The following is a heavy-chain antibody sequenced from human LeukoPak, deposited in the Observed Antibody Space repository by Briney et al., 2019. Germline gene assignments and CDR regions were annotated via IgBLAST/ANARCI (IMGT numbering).Heavy chain of an antibody. Sequence: SETLSLTCAVFSESFSGDFWSWIRQPPGKGLEWLGEISHTGSTSYNPSLYSRVTITADTSKNQFALNLSSVTAADTAVYYCASGPRWFYRSWGQGTLATVSS. V-gene: IGHV4-34*01. D-gene: IGHD3-10*01. CDR2: ISHTGST. J-gene: IGHJ4*02. CDR3: ASGPRWFYRS. CDR1: SESFSGDF.